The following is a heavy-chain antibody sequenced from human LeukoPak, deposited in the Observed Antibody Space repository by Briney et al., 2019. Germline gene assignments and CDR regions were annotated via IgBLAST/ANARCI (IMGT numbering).Heavy chain of an antibody. J-gene: IGHJ4*02. CDR1: GGTFSSYT. CDR3: AREGITIFGVGPFDH. Sequence: GASVKVSCKASGGTFSSYTISWVRQAPGQGLEWMGRIIPILGIANYAQKFQGRVTITADESTSTAYMELSSLRSEDTAVYYCAREGITIFGVGPFDHWGQGTLVTVSS. D-gene: IGHD3-3*01. V-gene: IGHV1-69*04. CDR2: IIPILGIA.